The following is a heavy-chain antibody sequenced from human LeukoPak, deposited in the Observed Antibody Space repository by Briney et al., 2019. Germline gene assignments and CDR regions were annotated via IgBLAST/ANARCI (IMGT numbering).Heavy chain of an antibody. V-gene: IGHV3-15*01. Sequence: PGGSLRLSCVGSGFTFSNPWMSWVRQAPGKGLEGVRHIKYTPSGGTPDCAAPVKGRFTISRDYSRNTLFPQLISMKTEDTAVYYCSTDQSVRNHSGFESSSNWGQGTLVTVSS. D-gene: IGHD5-12*01. CDR3: STDQSVRNHSGFESSSN. CDR1: GFTFSNPW. J-gene: IGHJ1*01. CDR2: IKYTPSGGTP.